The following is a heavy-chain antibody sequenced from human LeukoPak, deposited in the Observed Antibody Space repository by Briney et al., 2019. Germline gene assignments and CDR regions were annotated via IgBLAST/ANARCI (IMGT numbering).Heavy chain of an antibody. D-gene: IGHD3-3*01. Sequence: SETLSLTCTVSNYSISSGYYWGWIRQPPGKGVEWIGSIYHSGSTYYNPSLKSRVTISVDTSKNQFSLKLSSVTAADTAVYYCAKEPLYPMVDYWGQGTLVTVSS. CDR2: IYHSGST. J-gene: IGHJ4*02. CDR1: NYSISSGYY. CDR3: AKEPLYPMVDY. V-gene: IGHV4-38-2*02.